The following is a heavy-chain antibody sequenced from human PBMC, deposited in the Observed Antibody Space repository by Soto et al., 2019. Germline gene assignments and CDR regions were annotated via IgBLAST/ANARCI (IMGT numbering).Heavy chain of an antibody. Sequence: GGSLRLSCAASGVTFSSYAMSGVRQAPGRWLEWVSSISGSGGSTYYADSVKGRLTISRDNSKNTRYLQMNSLRAEDTAVYYCAKDYKNEEVAADSDSWSQDNALTVSS. CDR3: AKDYKNEEVAADSDS. D-gene: IGHD2-15*01. CDR2: ISGSGGST. V-gene: IGHV3-23*01. J-gene: IGHJ5*01. CDR1: GVTFSSYA.